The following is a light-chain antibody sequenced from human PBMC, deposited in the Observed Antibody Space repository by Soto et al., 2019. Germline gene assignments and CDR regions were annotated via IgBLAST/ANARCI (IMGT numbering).Light chain of an antibody. V-gene: IGKV3-20*01. CDR3: QQYFSTPLT. J-gene: IGKJ4*01. CDR1: QSVGNSH. Sequence: TVLTQSPGTLYFSPGERATLSCRASQSVGNSHVAWYQQRRGLPPRLLIYGASNRATGIPDRFSGSGSGTDFTLTISSLQAEDVAVYYCQQYFSTPLTFGGGTKVDIK. CDR2: GAS.